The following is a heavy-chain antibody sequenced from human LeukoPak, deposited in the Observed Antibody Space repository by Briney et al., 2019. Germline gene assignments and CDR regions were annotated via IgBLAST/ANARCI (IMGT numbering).Heavy chain of an antibody. CDR2: ISGSGGST. D-gene: IGHD3-10*01. V-gene: IGHV3-23*01. Sequence: GGSLRLSCAASGFTFSSYAMSWVRQAPGKGLEWVSAISGSGGSTYYADSVKGRFTITRDNSNNTLYLQMNSLRAEDTAVYYCAKQEAPPGSAYWGQGTLVTVSS. CDR1: GFTFSSYA. J-gene: IGHJ4*02. CDR3: AKQEAPPGSAY.